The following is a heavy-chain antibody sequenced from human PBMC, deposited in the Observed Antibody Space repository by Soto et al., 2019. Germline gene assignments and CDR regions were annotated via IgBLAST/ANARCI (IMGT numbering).Heavy chain of an antibody. D-gene: IGHD2-8*02. Sequence: QVQLVESGGGVVQPGRSLRVSCAASGVTFSSYGMHWVRQAPGKGLEWVAVISKDGSVKYYADSVKGRFTISRDNSQNTLYLQMNSLGAEDTAVYYCTGEVASGYWGQGTLVTVSS. CDR1: GVTFSSYG. CDR3: TGEVASGY. J-gene: IGHJ1*01. V-gene: IGHV3-30*03. CDR2: ISKDGSVK.